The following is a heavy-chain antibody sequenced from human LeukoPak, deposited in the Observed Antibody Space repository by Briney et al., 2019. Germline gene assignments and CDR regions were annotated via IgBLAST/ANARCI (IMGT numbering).Heavy chain of an antibody. CDR1: GYTFTSYY. CDR3: ARGSYDSSDFEYFHH. D-gene: IGHD3-22*01. V-gene: IGHV1-2*02. CDR2: SDPKSGAT. J-gene: IGHJ1*01. Sequence: ASVKVSCKASGYTFTSYYIHWLRKAPGQGFEWMGWSDPKSGATKYEHFQGRVTMTRDTSISTAYMELSRLTSDDTAFYYCARGSYDSSDFEYFHHWGQGALLTVSS.